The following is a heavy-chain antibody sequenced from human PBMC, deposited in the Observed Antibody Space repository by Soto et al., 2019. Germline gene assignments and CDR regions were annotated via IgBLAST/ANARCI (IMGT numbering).Heavy chain of an antibody. CDR1: GFTFKSYP. CDR2: ISYDGKDK. CDR3: ARDASVDSADYYSDS. Sequence: PWWSLRLSCAASGFTFKSYPLHWVRQAPGKGLEWVAVISYDGKDKYYADSVKGRFTSSRDNSKNTLYLQMDSLRAEDTAVYYCARDASVDSADYYSDSWGQGTPVTVSS. V-gene: IGHV3-30*04. D-gene: IGHD5-18*01. J-gene: IGHJ4*02.